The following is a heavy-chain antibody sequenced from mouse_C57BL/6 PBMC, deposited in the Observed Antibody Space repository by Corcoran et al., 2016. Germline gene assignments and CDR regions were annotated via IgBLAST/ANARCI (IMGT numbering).Heavy chain of an antibody. Sequence: DVQLQESGPGLVKPSQSLSLTCSVTGYSITSGYSWNWIRQIPGNKLEWMGYISYDGSNNSNPSLKNRISITRDTAKDQFFLKLNSVTPEDTAKYDCAIEGYGISYTDYWGQGTTFTVSS. D-gene: IGHD1-1*01. CDR3: AIEGYGISYTDY. CDR2: ISYDGSN. V-gene: IGHV3-6*01. CDR1: GYSITSGYS. J-gene: IGHJ2*01.